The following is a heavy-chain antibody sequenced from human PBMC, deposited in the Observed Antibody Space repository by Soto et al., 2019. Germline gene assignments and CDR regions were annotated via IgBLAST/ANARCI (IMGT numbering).Heavy chain of an antibody. Sequence: EVQLLESGRGLVQPGGSLRLSCAASGFTFSSSAMSWVRQAPGKGLEWVSSISNSGDSTYYADSVKGRFTISRDNSKNTLYLQMNSLQAEDTAVYYCAKGCGGDCYSGVQYWGQGTLVTVSS. D-gene: IGHD2-21*02. CDR2: ISNSGDST. CDR3: AKGCGGDCYSGVQY. J-gene: IGHJ4*02. CDR1: GFTFSSSA. V-gene: IGHV3-23*01.